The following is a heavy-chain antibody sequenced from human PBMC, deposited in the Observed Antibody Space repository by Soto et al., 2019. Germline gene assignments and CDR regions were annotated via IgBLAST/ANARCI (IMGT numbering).Heavy chain of an antibody. CDR3: ARVIVVVPVPDYWYFDL. D-gene: IGHD2-2*01. Sequence: ASVKVSCKASGYTFTSYGISWVRQAPGQGLEWMGWISAYNGNTNYAQKLQGRVTMTTDTSTSTAYMELRSLRSDDTAVYYCARVIVVVPVPDYWYFDLWGRGTLVT. CDR2: ISAYNGNT. J-gene: IGHJ2*01. CDR1: GYTFTSYG. V-gene: IGHV1-18*01.